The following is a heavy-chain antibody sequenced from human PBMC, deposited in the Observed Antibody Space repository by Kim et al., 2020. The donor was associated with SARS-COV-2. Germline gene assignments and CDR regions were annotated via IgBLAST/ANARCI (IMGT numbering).Heavy chain of an antibody. V-gene: IGHV1-69*01. Sequence: NYAQKFQGRVTITADESTSTAYMELSSLRSEDTAVYYCARIRDGYSHFDYWGQGTLVTVSS. D-gene: IGHD2-15*01. J-gene: IGHJ4*02. CDR3: ARIRDGYSHFDY.